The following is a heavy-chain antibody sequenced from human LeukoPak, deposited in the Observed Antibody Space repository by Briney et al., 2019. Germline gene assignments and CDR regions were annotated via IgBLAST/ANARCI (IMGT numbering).Heavy chain of an antibody. J-gene: IGHJ4*02. Sequence: GGSLRLSCAASGFTFNNYAMTWVRQAPGKGLEWVSHISGSGDTTYYADSVKGRFTISRDNFKNTLYLQMNSLRAEDTAVYYCARDGAPDAHCSSSSCAIRWGQGTLVTVSS. CDR3: ARDGAPDAHCSSSSCAIR. CDR1: GFTFNNYA. V-gene: IGHV3-23*01. D-gene: IGHD2-2*01. CDR2: ISGSGDTT.